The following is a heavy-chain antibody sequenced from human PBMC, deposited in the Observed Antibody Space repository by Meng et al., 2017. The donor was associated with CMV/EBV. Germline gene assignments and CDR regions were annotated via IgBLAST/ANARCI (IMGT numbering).Heavy chain of an antibody. V-gene: IGHV3-30*02. Sequence: GGSLRLSCAASGFTFSSYGMHWVLQAPGKGLEWVAFIRYDGSNKYYADSVKGRFTISRDNSKNTLYLQMNIMRAEGTAVYYCAKDRGIQPWSYYFDYWGQGTLVTVSS. D-gene: IGHD5-18*01. J-gene: IGHJ4*02. CDR3: AKDRGIQPWSYYFDY. CDR2: IRYDGSNK. CDR1: GFTFSSYG.